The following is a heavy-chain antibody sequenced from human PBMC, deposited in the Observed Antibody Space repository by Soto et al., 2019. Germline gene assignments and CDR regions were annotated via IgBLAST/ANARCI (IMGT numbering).Heavy chain of an antibody. CDR3: ARRPYCSGGGCYGEAFAI. J-gene: IGHJ3*02. Sequence: ASVKVSCKASGYTFTSYYMHWVRQAPGQGLEWMGIINPSGGSTSYAQKFQGRDTMTRDTSTSTVYMELSSLRSEDTAVYYCARRPYCSGGGCYGEAFAIWGQGTMVTVSS. D-gene: IGHD2-15*01. CDR2: INPSGGST. CDR1: GYTFTSYY. V-gene: IGHV1-46*03.